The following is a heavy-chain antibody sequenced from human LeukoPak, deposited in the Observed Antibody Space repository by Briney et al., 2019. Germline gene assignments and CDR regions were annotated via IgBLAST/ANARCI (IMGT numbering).Heavy chain of an antibody. J-gene: IGHJ4*02. CDR1: GFTVSNNY. CDR3: AKDPTYLYGSGSSIDY. Sequence: GGSLRLSCAASGFTVSNNYMAWVRQAPGKGLEWVSAISGGGHSTYYADSVKGRFTISRDNSKNTLFLQMNSLRAEDTAVYYCAKDPTYLYGSGSSIDYWGQGTLVTVSS. CDR2: ISGGGHST. V-gene: IGHV3-23*01. D-gene: IGHD3-10*01.